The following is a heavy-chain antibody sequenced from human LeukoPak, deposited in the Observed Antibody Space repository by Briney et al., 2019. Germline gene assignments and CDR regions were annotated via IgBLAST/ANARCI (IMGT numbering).Heavy chain of an antibody. J-gene: IGHJ4*02. CDR1: GFTFTYYA. CDR2: ISGSGGTT. V-gene: IGHV3-23*01. D-gene: IGHD3-3*01. Sequence: PGGFLRLSCAAPGFTFTYYAMGGVRQAPGKGLDWVSAISGSGGTTYYADSVKGRFTISRDNSKNTLYLQMNSLRAEDTAVYYCAKRHYDFWSGYGNQMYYFDQWGQGTLVTVSS. CDR3: AKRHYDFWSGYGNQMYYFDQ.